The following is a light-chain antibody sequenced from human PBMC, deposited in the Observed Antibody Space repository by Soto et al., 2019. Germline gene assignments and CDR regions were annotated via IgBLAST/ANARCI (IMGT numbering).Light chain of an antibody. CDR2: GAS. CDR1: QSVSSK. CDR3: QQYNNWPRT. J-gene: IGKJ1*01. Sequence: EIVMTQSPATLSVSPGERGTLSCRASQSVSSKLAWYQQKPGQAPRLLIYGASNRATGIPARFSGTGSGTEFTLTIDSLQSEDFAVYYCQQYNNWPRTFGQGTKVEIK. V-gene: IGKV3-15*01.